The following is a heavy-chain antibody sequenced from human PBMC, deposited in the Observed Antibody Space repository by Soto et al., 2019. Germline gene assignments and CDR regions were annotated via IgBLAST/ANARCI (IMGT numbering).Heavy chain of an antibody. D-gene: IGHD1-26*01. V-gene: IGHV4-39*02. J-gene: IGHJ3*02. CDR1: GGSISSSSYY. Sequence: SETLSLTCTVSGGSISSSSYYWGWIRQPPGKGLEWIGSIYYSGSTYYNPSLKSRVTISVDTSKNQFSLKLSSVTAADTAVYYCARDLHSGSYVSSWAFDIWGQGTMVTVSS. CDR3: ARDLHSGSYVSSWAFDI. CDR2: IYYSGST.